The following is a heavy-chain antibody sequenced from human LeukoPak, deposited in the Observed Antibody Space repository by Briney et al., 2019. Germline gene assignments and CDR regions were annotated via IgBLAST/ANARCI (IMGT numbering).Heavy chain of an antibody. Sequence: GGSLRLSCAASGFTFSSYGMHWVRQAPGKGLEWVAVIWYDGSNKYYADSVKGRFTISRDNSKNTPYLQMNSLRAEDTAVYYCAKDQSSGWYGSDYWGQGTLVTVSS. CDR2: IWYDGSNK. D-gene: IGHD6-19*01. CDR3: AKDQSSGWYGSDY. CDR1: GFTFSSYG. J-gene: IGHJ4*02. V-gene: IGHV3-33*06.